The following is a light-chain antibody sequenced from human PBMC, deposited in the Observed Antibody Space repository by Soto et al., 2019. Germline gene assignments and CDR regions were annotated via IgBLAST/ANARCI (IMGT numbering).Light chain of an antibody. CDR3: QQYNSFSPWT. J-gene: IGKJ1*01. CDR1: QSISSW. Sequence: DIQMTQSPSTLSASVGDRVTITCRASQSISSWLAWFQQKPGQAPKLLIYDASSLESGVPSRISGSGSGTEFTLPIISRQPYEFVTYYCQQYNSFSPWTFGEGTKVEIK. V-gene: IGKV1-5*01. CDR2: DAS.